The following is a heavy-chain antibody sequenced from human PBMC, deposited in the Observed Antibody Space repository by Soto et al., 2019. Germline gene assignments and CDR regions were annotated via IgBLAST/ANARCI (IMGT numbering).Heavy chain of an antibody. Sequence: PGEALKISFKGSGYSFTSYCISWVRQMPGKSLKLMRIIYPGDSDTRYSPSFQGQVTISADKSISTAYLQWSSLKASDTAMYYFARRSVTTLESDYYYYMDVWGKGTTVTVSS. J-gene: IGHJ6*03. D-gene: IGHD4-17*01. CDR2: IYPGDSDT. CDR3: ARRSVTTLESDYYYYMDV. V-gene: IGHV5-51*01. CDR1: GYSFTSYC.